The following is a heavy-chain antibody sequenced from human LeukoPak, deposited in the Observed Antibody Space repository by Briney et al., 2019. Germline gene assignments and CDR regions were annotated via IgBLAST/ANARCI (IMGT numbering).Heavy chain of an antibody. D-gene: IGHD2-2*01. CDR3: AKDPFDQMLPENWFDP. CDR2: MNPNSGDT. CDR1: GYTFAYYY. Sequence: ASVKVSCKASGYTFAYYYIHWVRQAPRQGLEWVGWMNPNSGDTNYARSFQGRVTMTRDTSISTAYMELSRLRFDDTAVYYCAKDPFDQMLPENWFDPWGQGTLVTVSS. V-gene: IGHV1-2*02. J-gene: IGHJ5*02.